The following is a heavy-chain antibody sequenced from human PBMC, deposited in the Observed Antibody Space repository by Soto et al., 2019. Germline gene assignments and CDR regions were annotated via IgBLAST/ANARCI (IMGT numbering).Heavy chain of an antibody. J-gene: IGHJ4*02. CDR1: GFTFNIYA. Sequence: EVQLLESGGDLIQPGGSLRLSCAASGFTFNIYAMTWVRQAPGKGLEWVSAISRYGDFTYYADSVEGRFTISRDNSKNTRFLQMNSLRAEDTAVYYCAKDRYLDHDSRGYWVDKWGQGTLVTVSS. V-gene: IGHV3-23*01. CDR2: ISRYGDFT. CDR3: AKDRYLDHDSRGYWVDK. D-gene: IGHD3-22*01.